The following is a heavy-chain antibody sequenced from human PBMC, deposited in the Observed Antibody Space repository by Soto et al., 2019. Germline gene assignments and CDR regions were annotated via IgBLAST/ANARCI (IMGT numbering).Heavy chain of an antibody. D-gene: IGHD3-16*01. CDR3: ARGGNMNG. V-gene: IGHV3-30-3*01. CDR2: ISYDGSNK. Sequence: QVQLVESGGGVVQPGRSLRLSCAASGFTFSSYAMHWVRQAPGKGLEWVAVISYDGSNKYYADSVKGRFTISRDNSKNTLYLQMNSLGAEDTAVYYCARGGNMNGWGQGTLVTVSS. CDR1: GFTFSSYA. J-gene: IGHJ4*02.